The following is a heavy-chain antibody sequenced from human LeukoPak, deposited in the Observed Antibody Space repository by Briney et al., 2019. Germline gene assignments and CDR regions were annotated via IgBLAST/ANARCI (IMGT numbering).Heavy chain of an antibody. D-gene: IGHD3-3*01. J-gene: IGHJ4*02. CDR3: ARDRTDYDFWSGYYTLSYFDY. CDR1: GFTFSSYW. V-gene: IGHV3-7*01. Sequence: GSLSLSCAASGFTFSSYWMRWVRQAPGKGLEWVANIKQDGSEKYYVDSVKGRFTISRDNAKNSLYLQMNSLRAEDTAVYYCARDRTDYDFWSGYYTLSYFDYWGQGTLVTVSS. CDR2: IKQDGSEK.